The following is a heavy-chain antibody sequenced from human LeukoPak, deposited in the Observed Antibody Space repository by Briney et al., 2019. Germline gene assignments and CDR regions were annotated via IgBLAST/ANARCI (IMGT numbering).Heavy chain of an antibody. CDR2: IWYDGSNK. J-gene: IGHJ4*02. Sequence: GRSLRLSCAASGFTFSSYGMHWVRQAPGKGLEWVAVIWYDGSNKYYADPVKGRFTISRDNSKNTLYLQMNSLRAEDTAVYYCARLGGSSSWYYFDYWGQGTLVTVSS. D-gene: IGHD6-13*01. V-gene: IGHV3-33*01. CDR1: GFTFSSYG. CDR3: ARLGGSSSWYYFDY.